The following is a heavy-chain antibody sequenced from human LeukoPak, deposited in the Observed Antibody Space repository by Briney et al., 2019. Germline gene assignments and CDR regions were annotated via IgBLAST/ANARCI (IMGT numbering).Heavy chain of an antibody. J-gene: IGHJ4*02. D-gene: IGHD3-10*01. Sequence: PSETLSLTCTVSGGSISSYYWSWIRQPPGKGLEWIGYIYYSGSTNYNPSLKSRVTISVDTSKNQFSLKLSSVTAADTAVYYCARVVSARPLSPSYYFDYWGQGTLVTVSS. V-gene: IGHV4-59*01. CDR1: GGSISSYY. CDR2: IYYSGST. CDR3: ARVVSARPLSPSYYFDY.